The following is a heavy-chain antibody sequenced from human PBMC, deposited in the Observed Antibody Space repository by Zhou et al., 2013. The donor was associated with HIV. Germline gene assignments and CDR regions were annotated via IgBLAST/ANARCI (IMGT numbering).Heavy chain of an antibody. CDR2: IISVFGTT. CDR3: ARASFGESTTNWFDP. J-gene: IGHJ5*02. D-gene: IGHD3-10*01. V-gene: IGHV1-69*13. Sequence: QVQLVQSGAEVKKPGSSVKVSCKVSGGTFSSYAINWVRQAPGQGLEWMGRIISVFGTTNYAQKFQGRVTITADQSTSTAYMELSSLRSEDTAVYYCARASFGESTTNWFDPWGQGTLVTVSS. CDR1: GGTFSSYA.